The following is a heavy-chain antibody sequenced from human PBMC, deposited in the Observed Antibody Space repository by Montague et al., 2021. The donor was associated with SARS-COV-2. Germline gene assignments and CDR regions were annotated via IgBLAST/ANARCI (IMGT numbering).Heavy chain of an antibody. CDR1: VSWNTGADR. Sequence: SETLSLTCSRLVSWNTGADRKCTRLHPSHQKGSYAVLSLYYAGRTYYNPSLRSRVSFSMDTSKNHFSLSLNSVTAADTAVYFCARQLPYYCSTNKCYPYYLDVWGQGGLVTVSS. V-gene: IGHV4-39*01. J-gene: IGHJ4*02. CDR2: LYYAGRT. CDR3: ARQLPYYCSTNKCYPYYLDV. D-gene: IGHD2-2*01.